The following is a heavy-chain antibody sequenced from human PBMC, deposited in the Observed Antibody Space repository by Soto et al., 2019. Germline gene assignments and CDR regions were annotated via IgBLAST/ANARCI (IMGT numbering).Heavy chain of an antibody. Sequence: QVQLVQSGGEVKKPGASVKVSCKASGYTFTSSGINWVRQAPGQGLEWMGWISPYNGDTNYAQKFQGRVTMTTDTSTNTAYLELRSLRSDDTAVYYCTREQWLVYCMDVWGQGTTVTFS. D-gene: IGHD6-19*01. CDR1: GYTFTSSG. J-gene: IGHJ6*02. V-gene: IGHV1-18*01. CDR2: ISPYNGDT. CDR3: TREQWLVYCMDV.